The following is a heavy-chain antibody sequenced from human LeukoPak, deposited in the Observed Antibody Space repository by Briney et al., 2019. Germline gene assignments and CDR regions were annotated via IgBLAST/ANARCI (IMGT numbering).Heavy chain of an antibody. D-gene: IGHD3-3*01. J-gene: IGHJ3*02. Sequence: SETLSLTCTVSGGSISSYYWSRIRQPPGKGLEWIGYIYYSGSTNYNPSLKSRVTISVDTSKNQLSLKLSSVTAADTAVYYCARAGGVYSDAFDIWGQGTMVTVSS. V-gene: IGHV4-59*01. CDR2: IYYSGST. CDR1: GGSISSYY. CDR3: ARAGGVYSDAFDI.